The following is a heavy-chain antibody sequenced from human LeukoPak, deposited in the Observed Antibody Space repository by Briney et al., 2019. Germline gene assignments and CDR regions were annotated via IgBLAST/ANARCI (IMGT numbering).Heavy chain of an antibody. V-gene: IGHV4-30-4*08. CDR2: IYYSGST. J-gene: IGHJ3*02. D-gene: IGHD1-26*01. Sequence: SETLSLTCTVSGGSISSGDYYWSWIRQPPGKGLEWIGYIYYSGSTYCNPSLKSRVTISVDTSKNQFSLKLSSVTAADTAVYYCASPLYSGSYYDDFDIWGQGTMVTVSS. CDR1: GGSISSGDYY. CDR3: ASPLYSGSYYDDFDI.